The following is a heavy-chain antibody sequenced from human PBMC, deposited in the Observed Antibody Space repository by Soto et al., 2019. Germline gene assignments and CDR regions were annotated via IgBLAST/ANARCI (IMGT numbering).Heavy chain of an antibody. CDR1: GFTFSSYG. J-gene: IGHJ6*02. CDR2: ISYDGSNK. Sequence: GGSLRLSCAASGFTFSSYGMHWVRQAPGKGLEWVAVISYDGSNKYYADSVKGRFTISRDNSKNTLYLQMNSLRAEDTAVYYCTRDYVMDVWGQGTTVTVSS. CDR3: TRDYVMDV. V-gene: IGHV3-30*03.